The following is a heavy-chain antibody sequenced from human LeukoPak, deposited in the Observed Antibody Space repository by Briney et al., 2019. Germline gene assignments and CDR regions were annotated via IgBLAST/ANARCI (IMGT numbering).Heavy chain of an antibody. Sequence: GASVKVSCKASGYTFTSYGISWVRQAPGQGLQWMGWINTNTGHPTYGQAFTGRFVFSLDTSVNSAFLQITSLEAADTAVYFCTTGAIWGQGTLVTVSS. CDR2: INTNTGHP. CDR3: TTGAI. V-gene: IGHV7-4-1*02. CDR1: GYTFTSYG. J-gene: IGHJ4*02. D-gene: IGHD1-26*01.